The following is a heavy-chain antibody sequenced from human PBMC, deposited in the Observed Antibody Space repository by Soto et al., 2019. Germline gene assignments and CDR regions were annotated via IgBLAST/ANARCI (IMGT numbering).Heavy chain of an antibody. CDR2: MNPNSGNT. V-gene: IGHV1-8*02. J-gene: IGHJ6*02. D-gene: IGHD2-2*01. CDR3: ARGRGVVPAAIGYYYYYYGMDV. Sequence: ASVKVSCKASGYSFTAFHMHWVRQAPGLGLEWMGWMNPNSGNTGYAQKFQGRVTMTRNSSISTAYMELSSLRSEDTAVYYCARGRGVVPAAIGYYYYYYGMDVWGQGTTVTVSS. CDR1: GYSFTAFH.